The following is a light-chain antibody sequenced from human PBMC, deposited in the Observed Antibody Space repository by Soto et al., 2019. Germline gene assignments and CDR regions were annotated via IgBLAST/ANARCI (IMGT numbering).Light chain of an antibody. J-gene: IGLJ2*01. CDR3: QAWDSSTVV. Sequence: SYELTQPPSVSVSPGQTASITSSGDKLGDKYACWYQQKPGQSPVLVIYQDSKRPSGIPERFSGSNSGNTATLTISGTQAMDEADYYCQAWDSSTVVFGGGTTVTVL. CDR1: KLGDKY. CDR2: QDS. V-gene: IGLV3-1*01.